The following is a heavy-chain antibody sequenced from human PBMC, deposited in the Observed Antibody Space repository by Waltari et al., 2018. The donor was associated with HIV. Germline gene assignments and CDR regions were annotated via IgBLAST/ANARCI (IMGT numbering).Heavy chain of an antibody. CDR3: AGPYSSSPDYYFGMDV. CDR1: GDHFFGQY. J-gene: IGHJ6*02. Sequence: QVQLQQWGAGLLKPSETLSLTCAVHGDHFFGQYWSWIRQPPGKGLEWIGEISTSGSAHYNPSLESRVTISLDTSKKQISLNLRSVTAADTAVYYCAGPYSSSPDYYFGMDVWGQGTSVTVSS. D-gene: IGHD6-6*01. CDR2: ISTSGSA. V-gene: IGHV4-34*01.